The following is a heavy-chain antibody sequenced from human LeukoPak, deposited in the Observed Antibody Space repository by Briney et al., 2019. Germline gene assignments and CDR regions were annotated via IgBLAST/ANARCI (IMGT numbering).Heavy chain of an antibody. D-gene: IGHD2-15*01. J-gene: IGHJ6*02. CDR3: ARDPGGEDQGDLYGMDV. CDR2: IIPIFGTA. V-gene: IGHV1-69*13. Sequence: SVKVSCKASGGTFSSYAISWVRQAPGQGLEWMGGIIPIFGTANYAQKFQGRVTITADESTSTAYMELSSLRSEDTAVYYCARDPGGEDQGDLYGMDVRGQGTTVTVSS. CDR1: GGTFSSYA.